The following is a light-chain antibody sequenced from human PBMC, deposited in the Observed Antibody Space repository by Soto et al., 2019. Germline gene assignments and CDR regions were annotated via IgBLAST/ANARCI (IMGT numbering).Light chain of an antibody. CDR3: QQYGSSPWT. V-gene: IGKV3-20*01. CDR2: NAS. CDR1: QSVSSSY. Sequence: ENVLTQSPDTLSLSPGERATLSCRASQSVSSSYLAWYQQKPGQAPRLLIYNASSRATGIPDRFSGGGSKTYSPLTISRLEPEDFAVYYCQQYGSSPWTFGRGTKVDIK. J-gene: IGKJ1*01.